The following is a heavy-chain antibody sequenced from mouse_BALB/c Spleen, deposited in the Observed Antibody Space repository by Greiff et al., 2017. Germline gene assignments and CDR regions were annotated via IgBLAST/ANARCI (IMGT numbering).Heavy chain of an antibody. J-gene: IGHJ4*01. CDR3: ARIYYGYLYAMDY. D-gene: IGHD2-2*01. CDR2: INPSTGYT. Sequence: QVQLKQSGAELAKPGASVKMSCKASGYTFTSYWMHWVKQRPGQGLEWIGYINPSTGYTEYNQKFKDKATLTADKSSSTAYMQLSSLTSEDSAVYYCARIYYGYLYAMDYWGQGTSVTVSS. CDR1: GYTFTSYW. V-gene: IGHV1-7*01.